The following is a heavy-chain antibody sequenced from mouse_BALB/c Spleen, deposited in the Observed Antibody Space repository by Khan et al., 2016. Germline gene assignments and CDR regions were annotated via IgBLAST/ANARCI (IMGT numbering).Heavy chain of an antibody. D-gene: IGHD1-1*01. CDR2: ISYSGST. J-gene: IGHJ2*01. Sequence: EVQLLESGPGLVKPSQSLSLTCTVTGYSITSDYAWNWIRQFPGNKLEWMGYISYSGSTSYNPSLKSRISITRDTSKNKFFLPLNSVTTEDTATYYCARDYYCRSYFDYWGQGTTLTVSA. V-gene: IGHV3-2*02. CDR3: ARDYYCRSYFDY. CDR1: GYSITSDYA.